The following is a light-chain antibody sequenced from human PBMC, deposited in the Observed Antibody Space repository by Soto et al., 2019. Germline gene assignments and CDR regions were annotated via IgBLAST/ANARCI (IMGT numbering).Light chain of an antibody. V-gene: IGKV1-39*01. J-gene: IGKJ4*01. Sequence: DIQMTQSPSSLSASVGDRVTITCRASQNISSYLNWYQQKPGKAPNILIHAASSLQSGVPSRFSGSGSGTDFTLTISRLQPEDFATYNCQQTYSTPVTFGGGTKVEIK. CDR1: QNISSY. CDR3: QQTYSTPVT. CDR2: AAS.